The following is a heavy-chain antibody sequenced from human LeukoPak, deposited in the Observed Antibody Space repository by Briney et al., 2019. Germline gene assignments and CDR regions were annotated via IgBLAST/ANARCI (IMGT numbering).Heavy chain of an antibody. J-gene: IGHJ3*01. D-gene: IGHD3-10*01. CDR2: MKSEASGGTP. V-gene: IGHV3-15*01. CDR1: GVTLSNAW. Sequence: GGSLRLSCEVSGVTLSNAWIHWVRQAPGKGLEWVGRMKSEASGGTPDYAAPVIGRFTISRDDSKNTLYLQMNSLKTEDGGVYYCTSDFGWGQGTMVTVSS. CDR3: TSDFG.